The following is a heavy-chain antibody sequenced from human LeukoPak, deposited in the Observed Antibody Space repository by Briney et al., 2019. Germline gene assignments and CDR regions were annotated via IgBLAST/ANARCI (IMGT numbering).Heavy chain of an antibody. J-gene: IGHJ4*02. CDR1: GGSISSYY. Sequence: PSETLSLTCTVSGGSISSYYWSWIRQPPGKGLEWIGYIYYSGSTNYNPSLKSRVTISVDTSKNQFSLKLSSVTAADTAVYYCARVQGSGSLYYFDYWGQGTLVTVSS. CDR2: IYYSGST. CDR3: ARVQGSGSLYYFDY. V-gene: IGHV4-59*01. D-gene: IGHD6-19*01.